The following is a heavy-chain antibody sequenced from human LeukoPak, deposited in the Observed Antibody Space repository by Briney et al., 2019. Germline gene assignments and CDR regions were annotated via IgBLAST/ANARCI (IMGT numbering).Heavy chain of an antibody. V-gene: IGHV4-4*09. D-gene: IGHD1/OR15-1a*01. CDR3: ATHWLEATKTYSYWFDP. CDR2: IYTRGST. J-gene: IGHJ5*02. Sequence: SETLSLTCTVSGDSINSHYWSWIRQPPGKGLEWIGFIYTRGSTNYNPSLKSRVTMSGDTSKNQVSLTLNSVTASDTAVYYCATHWLEATKTYSYWFDPWGQGTLVTVSS. CDR1: GDSINSHY.